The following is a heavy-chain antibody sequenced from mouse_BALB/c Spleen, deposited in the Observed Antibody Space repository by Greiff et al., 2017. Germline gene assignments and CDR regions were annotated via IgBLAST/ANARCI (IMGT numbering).Heavy chain of an antibody. CDR1: GFTFSSFG. J-gene: IGHJ4*01. V-gene: IGHV5-17*02. Sequence: EVNVVESGGGLVQPGGSRKLSCAASGFTFSSFGMHWVRQAPEKGLEWVAYISSGSSTIYYADTVKGRFTISRDNPKNTLFLQMTSLRSEDTAMYYCARENYRYGGAMDYWGQGTSVTVSS. CDR2: ISSGSSTI. CDR3: ARENYRYGGAMDY. D-gene: IGHD2-14*01.